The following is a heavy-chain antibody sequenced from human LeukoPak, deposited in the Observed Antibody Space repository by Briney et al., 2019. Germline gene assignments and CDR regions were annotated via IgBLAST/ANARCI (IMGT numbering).Heavy chain of an antibody. CDR1: GFTFSSYS. CDR3: ARDPSLPIYGMDV. V-gene: IGHV3-48*04. Sequence: GGSLRLSCAASGFTFSSYSMNWVRQAPGKGLEWVSYISSSSSTIYYADSVKGRFTISRDNAKNSLYLQMNSLRAEDTAVYYCARDPSLPIYGMDVWGQGTTVTVSS. J-gene: IGHJ6*02. CDR2: ISSSSSTI.